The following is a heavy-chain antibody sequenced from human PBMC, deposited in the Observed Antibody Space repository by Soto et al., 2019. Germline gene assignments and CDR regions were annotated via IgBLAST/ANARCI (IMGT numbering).Heavy chain of an antibody. J-gene: IGHJ6*02. CDR2: IIPIFGTA. CDR3: ARDRDYGGNSRGYYYYYGMDV. V-gene: IGHV1-69*13. CDR1: GGTFSRFA. Sequence: SVKVSCKASGGTFSRFAIRWVRQAPGPAPEWMGGIIPIFGTANYAQKFQGRVTITADESTSTAYMELSSLRSEDTAVYYCARDRDYGGNSRGYYYYYGMDVWGQGTTVTVSS. D-gene: IGHD4-17*01.